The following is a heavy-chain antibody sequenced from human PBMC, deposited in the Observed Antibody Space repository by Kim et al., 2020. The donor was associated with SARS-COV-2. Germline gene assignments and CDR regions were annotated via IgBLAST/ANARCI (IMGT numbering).Heavy chain of an antibody. CDR3: AFGSSGYYLYYFDY. CDR1: GFTFSSYA. V-gene: IGHV3-30*04. D-gene: IGHD3-22*01. Sequence: GGSLRLSCAASGFTFSSYAMHWVRQAPGKGLEWVAVISYDGSNKYYADSVKGRFTISRDNSKNTLYLQMNSLRAEDTAVYYCAFGSSGYYLYYFDYWGQGTLVTVSS. CDR2: ISYDGSNK. J-gene: IGHJ4*02.